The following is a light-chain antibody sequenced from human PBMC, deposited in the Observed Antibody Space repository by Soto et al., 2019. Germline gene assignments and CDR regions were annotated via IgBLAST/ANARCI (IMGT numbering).Light chain of an antibody. Sequence: EIVLTQSPGTLSLSPGERATLSCTASQSVSTNLDWYQQKPGQAPRLLIYDASNRATGIPARFSGSGSGTDFTLTISSLEPEDFAVYYCQQRSNWPRTFGQGTKVDIK. V-gene: IGKV3-11*01. CDR3: QQRSNWPRT. J-gene: IGKJ1*01. CDR1: QSVSTN. CDR2: DAS.